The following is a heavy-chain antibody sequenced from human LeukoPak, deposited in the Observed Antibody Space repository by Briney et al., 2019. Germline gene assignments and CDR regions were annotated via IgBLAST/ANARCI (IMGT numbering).Heavy chain of an antibody. J-gene: IGHJ4*02. V-gene: IGHV1-18*01. Sequence: ASVKVSCKASGYTFTSNGISWVRQAPGQGLEWMGWISAYNGNTKYVQKLQGRVTMTTDTSTSTDYMELRSLRSDDTAVYYCARGVVGANTPFDYWGQGTLVTVSS. CDR2: ISAYNGNT. D-gene: IGHD1-26*01. CDR1: GYTFTSNG. CDR3: ARGVVGANTPFDY.